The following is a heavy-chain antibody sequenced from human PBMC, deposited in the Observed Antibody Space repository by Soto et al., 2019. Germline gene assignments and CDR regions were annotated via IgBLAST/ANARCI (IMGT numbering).Heavy chain of an antibody. D-gene: IGHD2-2*01. CDR3: ARDHLPDYYYCGMDV. V-gene: IGHV1-2*04. CDR1: GYTFSDYD. CDR2: INLKSGDT. Sequence: QVQLVQSGAEVKKPGASVKVSCKASGYTFSDYDIHWVRQAPGQGPEWMGWINLKSGDTNYAQKFQGWVTMTRDTSNSTAYMELSRLTSDDTASYYCARDHLPDYYYCGMDVWGQGTTVTVSS. J-gene: IGHJ6*02.